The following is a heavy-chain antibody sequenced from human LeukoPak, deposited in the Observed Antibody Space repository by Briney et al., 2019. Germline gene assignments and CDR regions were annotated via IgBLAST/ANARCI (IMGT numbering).Heavy chain of an antibody. CDR2: MNPNSGNT. D-gene: IGHD2-21*01. V-gene: IGHV1-8*01. J-gene: IGHJ6*03. CDR3: ARIEGRYYYYYYYMDV. Sequence: ASVKVSCKASGYTFTSYDINWVRQATGQGLEWMGWMNPNSGNTGYAQKFQGRVTMTRNTSISTAYMEPSSLRSEDTAVYYCARIEGRYYYYYYYMDVWGKGTTVTVSS. CDR1: GYTFTSYD.